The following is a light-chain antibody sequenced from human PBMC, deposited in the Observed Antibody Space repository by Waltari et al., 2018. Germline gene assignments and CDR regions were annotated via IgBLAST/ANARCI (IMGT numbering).Light chain of an antibody. CDR2: SNS. V-gene: IGLV1-44*01. Sequence: QPVVTQPPSASGTPGQRVTISCSGSSSNIESNPVNWYQQLPGRAPILLIYSNSHRPSGVPDRFSASTSGKSASLAISGLQSDDEGNYYCASWDYSLNGVVYGGGTKLTVL. CDR1: SSNIESNP. CDR3: ASWDYSLNGVV. J-gene: IGLJ2*01.